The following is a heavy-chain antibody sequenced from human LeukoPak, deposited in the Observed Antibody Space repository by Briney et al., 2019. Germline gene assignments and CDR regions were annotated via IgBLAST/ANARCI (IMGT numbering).Heavy chain of an antibody. D-gene: IGHD3-3*01. Sequence: SETLSLTCAVYGGSFSGYYWSWIRQPPGKGLEWIGEINHSGSTNYNPSLKSRVTISVDTSKNQFSLKLSSVTAADTAVYYCARSEYYDFWSGSHYYYGMDVWGQGTTVTVSS. CDR1: GGSFSGYY. CDR2: INHSGST. CDR3: ARSEYYDFWSGSHYYYGMDV. V-gene: IGHV4-34*01. J-gene: IGHJ6*02.